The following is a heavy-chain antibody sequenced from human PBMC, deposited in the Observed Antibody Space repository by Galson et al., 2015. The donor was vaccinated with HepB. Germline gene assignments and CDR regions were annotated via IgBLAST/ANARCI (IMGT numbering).Heavy chain of an antibody. Sequence: SLRLSCAASGFTFSSYAMHWVRQAPGKGLEWVAVISYDGSNKYYADSVKGRFTISRDNSKNTLYLQMNSLRAEDTAVYYCASFTAVALTNWCDHWGQGTLVTVSS. CDR1: GFTFSSYA. CDR2: ISYDGSNK. D-gene: IGHD6-19*01. J-gene: IGHJ5*02. CDR3: ASFTAVALTNWCDH. V-gene: IGHV3-30*04.